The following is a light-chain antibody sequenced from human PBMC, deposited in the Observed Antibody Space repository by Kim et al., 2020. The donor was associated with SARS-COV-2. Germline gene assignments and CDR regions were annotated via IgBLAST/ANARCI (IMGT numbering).Light chain of an antibody. V-gene: IGKV1-39*01. Sequence: DIQMTQSPSSLSASVGDRVTITCRASQSISSYLNWYQQKPGKAPKLLIYAASSLQSGVPSRFSGSGSGTDFTLTISSLQPEDFATYCWQQSYSTPYTFGQGTKLEI. CDR3: QQSYSTPYT. J-gene: IGKJ2*01. CDR2: AAS. CDR1: QSISSY.